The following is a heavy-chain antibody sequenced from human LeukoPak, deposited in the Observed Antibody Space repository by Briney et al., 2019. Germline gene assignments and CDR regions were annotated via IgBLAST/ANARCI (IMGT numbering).Heavy chain of an antibody. Sequence: GGSLRLSCAASGFTFSSYSMNWVRQAPGKGLEWVSSISSSSSYIYYADSVKGRFTISRDNAKNSLYLQMNSLRAEDTAVYYCARGASGKAVIATYFDYWGQGTLVTVSS. D-gene: IGHD2-21*01. CDR1: GFTFSSYS. V-gene: IGHV3-21*01. CDR2: ISSSSSYI. J-gene: IGHJ4*02. CDR3: ARGASGKAVIATYFDY.